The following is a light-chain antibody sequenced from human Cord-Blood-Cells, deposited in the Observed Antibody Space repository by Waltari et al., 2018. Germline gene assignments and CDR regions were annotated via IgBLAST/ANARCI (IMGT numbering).Light chain of an antibody. J-gene: IGLJ2*01. CDR2: DVS. Sequence: QSALTQPRSVSGSPGQSATISCTGTSSAVGGYNSVSWYQQHPGKAPKLMIYDVSKRPSGVPDRFSGSKSGNTASLTISGLQAEDEADYYCCSYAGSYTWVFGGGTKLTVL. CDR3: CSYAGSYTWV. V-gene: IGLV2-11*01. CDR1: SSAVGGYNS.